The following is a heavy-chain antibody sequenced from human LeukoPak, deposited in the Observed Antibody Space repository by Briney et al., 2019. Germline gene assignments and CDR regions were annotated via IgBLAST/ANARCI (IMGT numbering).Heavy chain of an antibody. CDR1: GFTFSSYA. CDR3: ARNQPDDYGDYDGWFDP. CDR2: ISYDGSNK. Sequence: TGRSLRLSCAASGFTFSSYAMHWVRQAPGKGLEWVAVISYDGSNKYYADSVKGRSTISRDNSKNTLYLQMNSLRAEDTAVYYCARNQPDDYGDYDGWFDPWGQGTLVTVSS. J-gene: IGHJ5*02. V-gene: IGHV3-30-3*01. D-gene: IGHD4-17*01.